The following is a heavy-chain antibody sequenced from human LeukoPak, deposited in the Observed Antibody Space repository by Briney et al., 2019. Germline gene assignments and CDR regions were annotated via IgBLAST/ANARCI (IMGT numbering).Heavy chain of an antibody. CDR1: GFTASRTW. CDR2: INQDASTR. Sequence: GGSLRLSCAASGFTASRTWMAWVRQAPGKGLEWVANINQDASTRQYVDSVKGRFTISRDNAKNSLDLQMNSLRVEDTAVYYCARDQSGSLDYWGQGTLVTVSS. D-gene: IGHD1-26*01. J-gene: IGHJ4*02. CDR3: ARDQSGSLDY. V-gene: IGHV3-7*01.